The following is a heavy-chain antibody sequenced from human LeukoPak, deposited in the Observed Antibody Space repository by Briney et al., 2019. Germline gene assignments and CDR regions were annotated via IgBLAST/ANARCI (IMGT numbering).Heavy chain of an antibody. D-gene: IGHD2-15*01. CDR2: IIPILGIA. Sequence: GASVKVSCKASGGTFSSYAISWVRQAPGQGLEWMGRIIPILGIANYAQKFQGRVTITADKSTSTAYMELSSLRSEDTAVYYCARDRSGGSCYGAFDIWGQGTMVTVSS. CDR3: ARDRSGGSCYGAFDI. J-gene: IGHJ3*02. CDR1: GGTFSSYA. V-gene: IGHV1-69*04.